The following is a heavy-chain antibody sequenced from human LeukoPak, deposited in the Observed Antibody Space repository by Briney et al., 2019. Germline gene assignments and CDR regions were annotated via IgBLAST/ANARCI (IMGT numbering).Heavy chain of an antibody. D-gene: IGHD6-13*01. V-gene: IGHV4-34*01. J-gene: IGHJ4*02. CDR1: GGSFSGYY. Sequence: SETLSLTCAVYGGSFSGYYWSWIRQPPGKGLEWIGEINHSGSTNYNPSLKSRVTISVDTSKNQISLKLSSVTAADTAVYYCARGHSSSWYVRRCFDYWGQGTLVTVSS. CDR2: INHSGST. CDR3: ARGHSSSWYVRRCFDY.